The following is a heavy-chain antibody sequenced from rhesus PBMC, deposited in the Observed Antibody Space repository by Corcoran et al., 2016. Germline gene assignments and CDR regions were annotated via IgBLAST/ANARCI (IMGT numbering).Heavy chain of an antibody. CDR1: GFPPSTSGMG. V-gene: IGHV2-1*01. D-gene: IGHD3-22*01. Sequence: QVTLKESGPALVNPTQTLTLTCTFSGFPPSTSGMGVGWIRQPSRKTLEWLAHIYWNDDKYDRTSMKSRLTTSNDTSKNQVVLASTNMYRVDTATYYCARWRGGSGFDYWGQGVLVTVSS. CDR3: ARWRGGSGFDY. J-gene: IGHJ4*01. CDR2: IYWNDDK.